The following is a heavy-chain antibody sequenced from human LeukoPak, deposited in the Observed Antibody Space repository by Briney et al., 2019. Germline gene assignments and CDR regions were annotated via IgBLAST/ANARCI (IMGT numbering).Heavy chain of an antibody. J-gene: IGHJ5*02. CDR1: GGSFSGYY. Sequence: ASETLSLTCAVYGGSFSGYYWSWIRQHPGKGLEWIGYIYYSGSTYYNPSLKSRVTISVDTSKNQFSLKLSSVTAADTAVYYCARDYCSSTSCFSSWFDPWGQGTLVTVSS. V-gene: IGHV4-31*11. CDR2: IYYSGST. CDR3: ARDYCSSTSCFSSWFDP. D-gene: IGHD2-2*01.